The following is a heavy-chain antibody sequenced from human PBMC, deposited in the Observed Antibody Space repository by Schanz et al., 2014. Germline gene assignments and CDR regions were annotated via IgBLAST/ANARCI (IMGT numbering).Heavy chain of an antibody. CDR1: GFIFDNYA. J-gene: IGHJ6*02. Sequence: EVQLVESGGGLVKPGGSLRLSCVASGFIFDNYAMNWVRRAPGKGLEWVACISSGSNFEYYADSVMGRFTISRDNEKTKLYLKMHTMRGKDKDAYFCEGASGKNNTRYGMDAWGQGTAVAVS. D-gene: IGHD1-20*01. CDR3: EGASGKNNTRYGMDA. CDR2: ISSGSNFE. V-gene: IGHV3-21*06.